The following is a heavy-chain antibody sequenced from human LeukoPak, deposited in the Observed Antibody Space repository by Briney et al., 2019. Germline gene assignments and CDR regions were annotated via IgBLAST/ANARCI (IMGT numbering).Heavy chain of an antibody. CDR2: ISSGSSYI. CDR1: GFTFSSYS. D-gene: IGHD3-10*01. J-gene: IGHJ3*02. CDR3: ARAGGWFGDYAFDI. Sequence: GGSLRLSCAASGFTFSSYSMNWVRQAPGKGLEWVSSISSGSSYIYYADSVKGRFTISRDNAKNSLYLQMNSLRAEDTAVYYCARAGGWFGDYAFDIWGQGTMVTVSS. V-gene: IGHV3-21*01.